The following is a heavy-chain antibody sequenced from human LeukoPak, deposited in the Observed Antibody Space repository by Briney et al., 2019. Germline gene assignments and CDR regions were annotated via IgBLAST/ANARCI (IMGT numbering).Heavy chain of an antibody. Sequence: GALRLSCAASGFTFSDYYMSWIRQPPGKGLEWIGSIYHSGSTYYNPSLKSRVTISVDTSKNQFSLKLSSVTAADSALYYCARDESGDDAFDIWGQGTMVTVSS. D-gene: IGHD3-10*01. CDR2: IYHSGST. J-gene: IGHJ3*02. CDR3: ARDESGDDAFDI. V-gene: IGHV4-38-2*02. CDR1: GFTFSDYY.